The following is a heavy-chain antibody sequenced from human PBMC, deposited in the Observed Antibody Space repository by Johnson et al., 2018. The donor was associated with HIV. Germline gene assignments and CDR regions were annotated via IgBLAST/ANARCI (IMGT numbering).Heavy chain of an antibody. CDR1: GFTFSDFY. CDR3: AGGRGWVTLNAFDM. Sequence: QVQLVESGGGLVKPGGSLRLSCAVSGFTFSDFYMSWIRQAPGKGLEWVSYISSSGGTIYYADSVKGRLTISRDNAKNSLYLQMNRLRADDTAVYYCAGGRGWVTLNAFDMWGQGTLVTVSS. CDR2: ISSSGGTI. V-gene: IGHV3-11*04. D-gene: IGHD4-23*01. J-gene: IGHJ3*02.